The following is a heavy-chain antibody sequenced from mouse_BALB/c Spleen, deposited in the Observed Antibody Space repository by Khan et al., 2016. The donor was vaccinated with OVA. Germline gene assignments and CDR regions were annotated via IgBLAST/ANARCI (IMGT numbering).Heavy chain of an antibody. CDR3: SRSPTWFAY. J-gene: IGHJ3*01. CDR2: INTYIGEP. CDR1: GYTFTDYG. V-gene: IGHV9-3-1*01. Sequence: QIQLVQFGPELKKPGETVKISCKTSGYTFTDYGMNWVKQAPGKGLKWMGYINTYIGEPTYADDFKGRFAFSLETSASTAYLQINNLKNEDTATYFCSRSPTWFAYWGQGTLVTVSA.